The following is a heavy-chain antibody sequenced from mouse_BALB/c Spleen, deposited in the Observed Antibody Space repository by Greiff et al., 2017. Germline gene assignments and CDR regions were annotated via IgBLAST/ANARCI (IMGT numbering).Heavy chain of an antibody. CDR1: GDSITSGY. V-gene: IGHV3-8*02. Sequence: EVKLVESGPSLVKPSQTLSLTCSVTGDSITSGYWNWIRKFPGNKLEYMGYISYSGSTYYNPSLKSRISITRDTSKNQYYLQLNSVTTEDTATYYCARDGYYDRDYFDYWGQGTTLTVSS. D-gene: IGHD2-3*01. J-gene: IGHJ2*01. CDR3: ARDGYYDRDYFDY. CDR2: ISYSGST.